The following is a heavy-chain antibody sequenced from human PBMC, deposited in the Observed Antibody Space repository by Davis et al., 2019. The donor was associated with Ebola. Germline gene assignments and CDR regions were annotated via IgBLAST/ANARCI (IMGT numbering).Heavy chain of an antibody. V-gene: IGHV3-74*01. J-gene: IGHJ6*02. CDR2: INSDGNST. D-gene: IGHD6-13*01. Sequence: GESLKISCAASGFTFSSYWMGWVRQAPGKGLVWVSHINSDGNSTNYADSVKGRFTISRDNAKNTLYLQMNSLRAEDTAVYYCAREREQQLVHYYYGLDVWGLGTTVTVSS. CDR1: GFTFSSYW. CDR3: AREREQQLVHYYYGLDV.